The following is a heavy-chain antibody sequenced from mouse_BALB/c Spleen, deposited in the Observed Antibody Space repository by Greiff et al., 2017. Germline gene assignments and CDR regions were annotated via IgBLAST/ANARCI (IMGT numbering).Heavy chain of an antibody. V-gene: IGHV1-80*01. CDR3: ATSTMITRGWFAY. Sequence: QVQLQQSGAELVRPGSSVKISCKASGYAFSSYWMNWVKQRPGQGLEWIGQIYPGDGDTNYNGKFKGKATLTADKSSSTAYMQLSSLTSEDSAVYYCATSTMITRGWFAYWGQGTLVTVSA. CDR2: IYPGDGDT. CDR1: GYAFSSYW. J-gene: IGHJ3*01. D-gene: IGHD2-4*01.